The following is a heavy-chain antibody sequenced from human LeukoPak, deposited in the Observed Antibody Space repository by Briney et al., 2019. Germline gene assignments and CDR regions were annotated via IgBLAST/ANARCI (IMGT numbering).Heavy chain of an antibody. Sequence: GLEWIGEINHSGSTNYNPSLKSRVTISVDTSKNQFSLKLSSVTAADTAVYYCATVGGSPWGQGTLVTVSS. CDR3: ATVGGSP. J-gene: IGHJ5*02. V-gene: IGHV4-34*01. CDR2: INHSGST. D-gene: IGHD3-16*01.